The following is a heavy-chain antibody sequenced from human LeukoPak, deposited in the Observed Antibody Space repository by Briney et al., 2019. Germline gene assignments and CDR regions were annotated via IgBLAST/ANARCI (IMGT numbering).Heavy chain of an antibody. Sequence: SETLSLTCAVYGGSFSGYYWSWIRQPPGKGLEWIGEINHSGSTNYNPSLKSRVTISVDTSKNQFSLKLSSVTAADTAVYYYARAPDTAMVSWFDPWGQGTLVTVSS. CDR2: INHSGST. CDR3: ARAPDTAMVSWFDP. CDR1: GGSFSGYY. D-gene: IGHD5-18*01. V-gene: IGHV4-34*01. J-gene: IGHJ5*02.